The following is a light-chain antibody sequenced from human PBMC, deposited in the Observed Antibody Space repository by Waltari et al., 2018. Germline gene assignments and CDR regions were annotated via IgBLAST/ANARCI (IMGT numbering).Light chain of an antibody. J-gene: IGKJ1*01. V-gene: IGKV3-20*01. CDR2: AAS. Sequence: EIVLTQSPGTLSLSPGERATLSCRAGQSVSRALAWYQQKPGQAPRLLIYAASTRATGVPDRFSGSGSGTDFSLTISRLDPEDFAVYYCQHYVNLPVTFGQGTKVEI. CDR1: QSVSRA. CDR3: QHYVNLPVT.